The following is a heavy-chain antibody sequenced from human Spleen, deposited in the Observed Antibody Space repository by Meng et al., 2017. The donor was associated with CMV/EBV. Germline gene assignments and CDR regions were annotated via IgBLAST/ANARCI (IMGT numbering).Heavy chain of an antibody. Sequence: YSMNWIRQAPGKGLEWVSSISSTSSYMYYADSVKGRFTISRDSAANSLYLQMNSLRDEDTAVYYCGRGWTPDYYDNSGYRMGAPGYWGQGTLVTVSS. CDR2: ISSTSSYM. J-gene: IGHJ4*02. CDR1: YS. V-gene: IGHV3-21*01. CDR3: GRGWTPDYYDNSGYRMGAPGY. D-gene: IGHD3-22*01.